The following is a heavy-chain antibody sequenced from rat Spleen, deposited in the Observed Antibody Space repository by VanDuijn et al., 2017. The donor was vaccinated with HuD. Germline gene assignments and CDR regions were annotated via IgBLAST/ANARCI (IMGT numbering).Heavy chain of an antibody. D-gene: IGHD1-11*01. V-gene: IGHV5-22*01. CDR3: ARHDGGYNEYVMDA. J-gene: IGHJ4*01. Sequence: EVQVLESGGGLVQPGNSLKLSCATSGFTFSDFYMAWVRQTPKKGLEWVTSISYEDFTPYYRDSVKGRFTISRDNSRNTLDLQMDSLRSEDTATYYCARHDGGYNEYVMDAWGQGASVTVSS. CDR1: GFTFSDFY. CDR2: ISYEDFTP.